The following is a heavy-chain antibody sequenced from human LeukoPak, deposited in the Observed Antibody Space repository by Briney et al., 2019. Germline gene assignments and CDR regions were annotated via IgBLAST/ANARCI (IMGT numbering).Heavy chain of an antibody. CDR2: INPNSGGT. J-gene: IGHJ4*02. Sequence: ASVKVSCKASGYTFTGYYIHWVRQAPGQGLEWMGWINPNSGGTNYAQKFQGRVTMTRDTSVSTPYMELSRLRSDDTAVYYCAKRPYGSGMFFEDWGQGTLVTVSS. D-gene: IGHD3-10*01. CDR3: AKRPYGSGMFFED. CDR1: GYTFTGYY. V-gene: IGHV1-2*02.